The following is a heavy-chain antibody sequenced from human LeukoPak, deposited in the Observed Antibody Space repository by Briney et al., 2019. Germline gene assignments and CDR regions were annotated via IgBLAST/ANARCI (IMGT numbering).Heavy chain of an antibody. CDR3: ARDVYDTTGYVYCYFDL. D-gene: IGHD3-22*01. V-gene: IGHV3-21*01. Sequence: PGGSLRLSCAASGFTFNMYSMNWVRQAPGKGLEWVSSISSSSSYIYYADSVKGRFTISRDNAKNSLYLQMNSLRAEDTAVYYCARDVYDTTGYVYCYFDLWGRGTLVTVSS. J-gene: IGHJ2*01. CDR2: ISSSSSYI. CDR1: GFTFNMYS.